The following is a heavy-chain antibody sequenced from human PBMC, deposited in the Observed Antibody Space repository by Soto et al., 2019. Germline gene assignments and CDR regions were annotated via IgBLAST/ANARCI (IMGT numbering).Heavy chain of an antibody. Sequence: QVHLLQSGAEVKKPGASVKVSCKTSGYTFTNYGISWVRQAPGQGPQWMGWISCYNGDTKYAQTLQGRVTMTTDTSTSTAYMELRSLRFDDTAVYYCARGGSTWSAEYYQHWGQGTVVIVS. CDR3: ARGGSTWSAEYYQH. CDR1: GYTFTNYG. D-gene: IGHD6-13*01. V-gene: IGHV1-18*01. J-gene: IGHJ1*01. CDR2: ISCYNGDT.